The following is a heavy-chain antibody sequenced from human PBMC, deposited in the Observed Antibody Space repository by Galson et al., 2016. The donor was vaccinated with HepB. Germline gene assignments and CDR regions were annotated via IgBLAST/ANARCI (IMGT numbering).Heavy chain of an antibody. Sequence: PALVKPTQTLTLTCSFSGFSLSTVGMRVSWIRQSPGKALEWLARIDWDDDRLYSTSLKTRLTISQDTSKNQVVLTLTNIDPVDTATYYCARTGVGAAFDFWGQGTQVTVSS. CDR2: IDWDDDR. CDR1: GFSLSTVGMR. J-gene: IGHJ4*02. CDR3: ARTGVGAAFDF. D-gene: IGHD1-26*01. V-gene: IGHV2-70*04.